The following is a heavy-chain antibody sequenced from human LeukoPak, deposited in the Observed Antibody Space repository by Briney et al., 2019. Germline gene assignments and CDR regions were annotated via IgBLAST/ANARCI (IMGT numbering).Heavy chain of an antibody. J-gene: IGHJ4*02. D-gene: IGHD2-15*01. Sequence: SLRLSCAASGCTFTEYYMDGVRQAPGKGRDGIGRTRNKPRKYTTEYAPSVKGRFTTSRDDSNTSLYLQMNNLQIEDTAVYYCASGAYCRGGRCPAGFDFWGQGTLVTVSS. CDR1: GCTFTEYY. CDR2: TRNKPRKYTT. CDR3: ASGAYCRGGRCPAGFDF. V-gene: IGHV3-72*01.